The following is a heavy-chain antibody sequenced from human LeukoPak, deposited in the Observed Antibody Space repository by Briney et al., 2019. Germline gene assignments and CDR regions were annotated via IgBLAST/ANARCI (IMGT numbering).Heavy chain of an antibody. V-gene: IGHV3-30-3*01. CDR2: ISYDGSNK. CDR1: GFTFSSYA. Sequence: GGSLRLSCAASGFTFSSYAMHWVRQAPGKGLEWVAVISYDGSNKYYADSVKGRFTISRDNPKNTLYLQMNSLRAEDTAVYYCARDPVVVVAAITPHYFDYWGQGTLVTVSS. J-gene: IGHJ4*02. D-gene: IGHD2-15*01. CDR3: ARDPVVVVAAITPHYFDY.